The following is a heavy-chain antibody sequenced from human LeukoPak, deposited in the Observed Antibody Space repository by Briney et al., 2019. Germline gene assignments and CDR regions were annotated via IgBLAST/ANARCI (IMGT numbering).Heavy chain of an antibody. CDR3: ERRRDGNYFDY. CDR1: GGSISGYY. V-gene: IGHV4-59*08. J-gene: IGHJ4*02. CDR2: IYYSGST. Sequence: SETLSLTCTVSGGSISGYYWSWIRQPPGKGLEWIGYIYYSGSTNYNPSHKSRVTISVDTSKNQFSLKLSSVTAADTAVYYCERRRDGNYFDYWGEGTPVTVCS. D-gene: IGHD5-24*01.